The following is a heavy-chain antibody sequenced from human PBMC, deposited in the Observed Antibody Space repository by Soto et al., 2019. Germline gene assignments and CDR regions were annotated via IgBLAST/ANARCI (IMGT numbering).Heavy chain of an antibody. J-gene: IGHJ4*02. CDR2: IYNSGST. CDR1: GGSISSANYY. CDR3: AREVRDIMTTFDS. V-gene: IGHV4-30-4*01. D-gene: IGHD5-12*01. Sequence: QVQLRESGPRLVQPSQTLPLTCTVSGGSISSANYYWNWVRQPPGKGLEWIGYIYNSGSTNYNPSLKSRVTISLDTSKNQFSLKLTSVTAADTAVYYCAREVRDIMTTFDSWGQGTLVTVSS.